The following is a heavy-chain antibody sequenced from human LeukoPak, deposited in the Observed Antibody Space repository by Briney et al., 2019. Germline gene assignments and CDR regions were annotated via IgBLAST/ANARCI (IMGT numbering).Heavy chain of an antibody. J-gene: IGHJ6*03. V-gene: IGHV3-30*02. CDR2: IRYDGSNK. Sequence: TGGSLRLSCAASGFTFSSYGMHWVRQAPGKGLEWVAFIRYDGSNKYYADSVKGRFTISRDNSKNTLYLQMNSLRAEATAVYYCAKAAAIYYYYYMDVWGKGTTVTVSS. CDR1: GFTFSSYG. D-gene: IGHD2-2*01. CDR3: AKAAAIYYYYYMDV.